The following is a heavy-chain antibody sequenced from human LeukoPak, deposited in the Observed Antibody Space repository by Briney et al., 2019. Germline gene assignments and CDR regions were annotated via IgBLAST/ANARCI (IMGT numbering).Heavy chain of an antibody. D-gene: IGHD3-3*01. Sequence: GGSLRLSCAASGFTFSSYWMSWVRQAPGKGLEWVANIKQDGSEKYYVDSVKGRFSISRDNAKNSLYLQMNSLRAEDTAVYYCARVNVENAFDIWGQGTMVTVSS. CDR1: GFTFSSYW. V-gene: IGHV3-7*01. CDR3: ARVNVENAFDI. CDR2: IKQDGSEK. J-gene: IGHJ3*02.